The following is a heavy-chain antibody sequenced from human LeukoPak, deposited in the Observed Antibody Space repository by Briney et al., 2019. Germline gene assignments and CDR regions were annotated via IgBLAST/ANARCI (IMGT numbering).Heavy chain of an antibody. D-gene: IGHD1-26*01. CDR2: ISYDGSNK. V-gene: IGHV3-30*04. J-gene: IGHJ4*02. CDR1: GLTFSSYA. Sequence: GGSLRLSCAASGLTFSSYAMHWVRQAPGKGLEWVAVISYDGSNKYYADSVKGRFTISRDNSKNTLYLQMNSLRAEDTAVYYCARERVWELIYFDYWGQGTLVTVSS. CDR3: ARERVWELIYFDY.